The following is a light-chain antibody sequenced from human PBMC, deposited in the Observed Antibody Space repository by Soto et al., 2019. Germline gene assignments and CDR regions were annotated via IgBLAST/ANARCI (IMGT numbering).Light chain of an antibody. CDR2: ANV. Sequence: QSVLTQPPSVSGASGQRVTISCTGTRSNIGANYDVHWYQQLPGTAPKLLISANVNRPSGVPDRFSGSKSGTSASLAITGLQADDEGDYYCQSYDSTLSARDVFGTGTKLTVL. V-gene: IGLV1-40*01. CDR3: QSYDSTLSARDV. CDR1: RSNIGANYD. J-gene: IGLJ1*01.